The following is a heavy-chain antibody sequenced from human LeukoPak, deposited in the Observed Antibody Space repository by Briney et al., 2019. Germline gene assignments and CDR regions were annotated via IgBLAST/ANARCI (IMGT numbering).Heavy chain of an antibody. V-gene: IGHV1-3*01. CDR2: INAGNGNT. CDR1: GYTFTSYA. J-gene: IGHJ4*02. CDR3: ARDAARRTAVARNPEDY. D-gene: IGHD6-19*01. Sequence: ASVKVSCKASGYTFTSYAMHWVRQAPGQRLEWMGWINAGNGNTKYSQKFQGRVTITRDTSASTAYMELSSLRSEDTAVYYCARDAARRTAVARNPEDYWGQGTLVTVSS.